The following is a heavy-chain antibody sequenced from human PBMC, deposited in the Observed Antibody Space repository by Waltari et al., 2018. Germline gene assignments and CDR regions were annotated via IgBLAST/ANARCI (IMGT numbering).Heavy chain of an antibody. D-gene: IGHD6-19*01. CDR2: IYYSGST. CDR1: GGSISSSSYY. CDR3: AREDSSGWYYFDY. Sequence: QLQLQESGPGLVKPSETLSLTCTVSGGSISSSSYYWGWIRQPPGEGLEWIGSIYYSGSTYYNPSLKSRVTISVDTSKNQFSLKLSSVTAADTAVYYCAREDSSGWYYFDYWGQGTLVTVSS. V-gene: IGHV4-39*02. J-gene: IGHJ4*02.